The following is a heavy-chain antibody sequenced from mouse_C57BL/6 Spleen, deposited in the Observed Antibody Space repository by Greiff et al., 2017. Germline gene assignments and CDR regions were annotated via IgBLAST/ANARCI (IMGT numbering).Heavy chain of an antibody. Sequence: QVQLQQSGAELARPGASVKLSCKASGYTFTSYGISWVKQRTGQGLEWIGEIYPRSGNTYYNEKFKGKATLTADKSSSTAYMELRSLTSEDSAVYFCARPGLYDYDDEGYYAMDYWGQGTSVTVSS. D-gene: IGHD2-4*01. CDR3: ARPGLYDYDDEGYYAMDY. CDR2: IYPRSGNT. V-gene: IGHV1-81*01. CDR1: GYTFTSYG. J-gene: IGHJ4*01.